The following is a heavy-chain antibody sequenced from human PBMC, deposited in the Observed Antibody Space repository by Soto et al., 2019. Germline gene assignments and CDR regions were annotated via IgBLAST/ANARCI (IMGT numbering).Heavy chain of an antibody. CDR1: GFTFSSYA. D-gene: IGHD6-13*01. J-gene: IGHJ4*02. Sequence: EVQLLESGGGLVQPGGSLRLSCAASGFTFSSYAMSWVRQAPGKGLEWVSLSSGSGGGTYYADSVKVRFTISRDNSKNTMSLQMNSQRAEATAVYCCTKHVAAAAHRYWGEGTLVTVSS. CDR3: TKHVAAAAHRY. V-gene: IGHV3-23*01. CDR2: SSGSGGGT.